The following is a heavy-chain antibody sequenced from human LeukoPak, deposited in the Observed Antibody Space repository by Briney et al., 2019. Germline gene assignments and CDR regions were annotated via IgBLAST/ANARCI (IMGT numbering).Heavy chain of an antibody. CDR1: GFTFSSYE. J-gene: IGHJ5*02. V-gene: IGHV3-48*03. D-gene: IGHD1-1*01. CDR3: ARELNGAFDP. Sequence: GGSLRLSCAASGFTFSSYEMNWVRQAPGKGLEWVSYMSTSDSPIYYTDSVKGRFTISRDNAKNSLYLQMNGLRASDTAVYYCARELNGAFDPWGQGTLVTVSS. CDR2: MSTSDSPI.